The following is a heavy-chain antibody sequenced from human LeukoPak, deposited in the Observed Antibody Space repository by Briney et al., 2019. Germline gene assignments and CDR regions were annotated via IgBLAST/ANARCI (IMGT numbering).Heavy chain of an antibody. CDR2: FYYSGST. D-gene: IGHD1-26*01. V-gene: IGHV4-59*01. J-gene: IGHJ6*02. Sequence: SETLSLTCTVFGGSIRGYHWSWIRQLPGKGLEWIGHFYYSGSTNFNPSLKSRVTISGDTSKNQFSLKVISVTAADTAVYYCARDLVKEKPSGGFYYYGMDVWGRGTTVTVSS. CDR3: ARDLVKEKPSGGFYYYGMDV. CDR1: GGSIRGYH.